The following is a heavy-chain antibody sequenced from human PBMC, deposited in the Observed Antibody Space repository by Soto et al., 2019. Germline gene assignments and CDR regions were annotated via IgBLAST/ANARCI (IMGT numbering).Heavy chain of an antibody. CDR2: LSGPGSDT. V-gene: IGHV3-23*01. D-gene: IGHD3-10*01. Sequence: PGGSLRLSCEASGFIFSAYFMTWVRHAPGKGLEWVSGLSGPGSDTDYADSVKGRFTISRDNSKNTLFLQMSSLRVEDTAVYYCAREDGGGPFGYWSQGTLVTVSS. J-gene: IGHJ4*02. CDR3: AREDGGGPFGY. CDR1: GFIFSAYF.